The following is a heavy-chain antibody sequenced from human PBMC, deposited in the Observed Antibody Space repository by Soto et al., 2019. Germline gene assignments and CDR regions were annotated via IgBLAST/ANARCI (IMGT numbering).Heavy chain of an antibody. CDR2: ISAYNGNT. J-gene: IGHJ3*02. V-gene: IGHV1-18*01. CDR1: GYTFTSYG. CDR3: ARDGQQLVRHDAFDI. Sequence: GPVKVSCKASGYTFTSYGISWVRQAPGQGLEWMGWISAYNGNTNYAQKLQGRVTMTTDTSTSTAYMELRSLRSDDTAVYYCARDGQQLVRHDAFDIWGQGTMVTVSS. D-gene: IGHD6-13*01.